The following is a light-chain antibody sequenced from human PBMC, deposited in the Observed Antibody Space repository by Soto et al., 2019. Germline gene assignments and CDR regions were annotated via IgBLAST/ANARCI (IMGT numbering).Light chain of an antibody. CDR1: SSDVGGYNY. CDR2: DVS. CDR3: CSYAGIYTYV. V-gene: IGLV2-11*01. Sequence: QSVLTQPRAVSGSPGQSVTISCTGTSSDVGGYNYVSWYQQHPGTAPKLMIYDVSKRPSGVPDRFSGSKSGNTASLTISGLQAEDEAYYYCCSYAGIYTYVFGTGTKVTVL. J-gene: IGLJ1*01.